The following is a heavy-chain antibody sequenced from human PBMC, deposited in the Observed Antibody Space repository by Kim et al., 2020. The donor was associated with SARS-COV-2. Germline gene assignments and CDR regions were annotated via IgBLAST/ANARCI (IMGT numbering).Heavy chain of an antibody. CDR1: GGSFSGYY. D-gene: IGHD5-12*01. CDR2: INHSGST. CDR3: ASLKAVRRYSGYDRTGY. Sequence: SETLSLTCAVYGGSFSGYYWSWIRQPPGKGLEWIGEINHSGSTNYNPSLKSRVTISVDTSKNQFSLKLSSVTAADTAVYYCASLKAVRRYSGYDRTGYWGQGTLVTVSS. J-gene: IGHJ4*02. V-gene: IGHV4-34*01.